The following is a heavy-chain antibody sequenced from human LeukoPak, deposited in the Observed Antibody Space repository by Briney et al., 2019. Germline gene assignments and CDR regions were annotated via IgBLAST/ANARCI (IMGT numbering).Heavy chain of an antibody. V-gene: IGHV4-30-2*01. CDR1: GGSISSGGYY. CDR2: IYHSGST. CDR3: AGATAPYCSSTSCYLQNWYFDL. J-gene: IGHJ2*01. Sequence: SETLSLTCTVSGGSISSGGYYWSWIRQPPGKGLEWIGYIYHSGSTYYNPSLKSRVTISVDRSKNQFSLKLSSVTAADTAVYYCAGATAPYCSSTSCYLQNWYFDLWGRGTLVTASS. D-gene: IGHD2-2*01.